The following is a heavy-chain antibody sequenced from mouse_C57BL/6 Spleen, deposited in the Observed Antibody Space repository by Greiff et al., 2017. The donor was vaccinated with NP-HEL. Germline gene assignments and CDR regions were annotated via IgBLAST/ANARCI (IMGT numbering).Heavy chain of an antibody. Sequence: QVQLQQPGAELVRPGTSVKLSCKASGYTFTSYWMHWVKQRPGQGLEWIGVIDPSDSYTNYNQKFKGKATLTVDTSSSTAYMQLSSLTSEDSAVYYCARDGYYNAWFAYWGQGTLVTVSA. CDR1: GYTFTSYW. D-gene: IGHD2-3*01. CDR3: ARDGYYNAWFAY. CDR2: IDPSDSYT. J-gene: IGHJ3*01. V-gene: IGHV1-59*01.